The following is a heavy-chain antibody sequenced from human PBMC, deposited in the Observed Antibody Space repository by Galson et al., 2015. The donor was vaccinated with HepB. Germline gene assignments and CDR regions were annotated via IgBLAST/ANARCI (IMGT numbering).Heavy chain of an antibody. Sequence: SVKVSCKVSGYTLTELSMHWVRQAPGKGLEWMGGFDPEDGETIYAQKFQGRVTMTEDTSTDTAYMELSSLRSEDTAVYYCATDQKFYDYVWGSYRKVLGAFGYWGQGTLVTVSS. CDR2: FDPEDGET. CDR1: GYTLTELS. J-gene: IGHJ4*02. CDR3: ATDQKFYDYVWGSYRKVLGAFGY. V-gene: IGHV1-24*01. D-gene: IGHD3-16*02.